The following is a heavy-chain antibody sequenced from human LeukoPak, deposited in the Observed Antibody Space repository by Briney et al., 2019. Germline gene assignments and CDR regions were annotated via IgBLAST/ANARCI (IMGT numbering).Heavy chain of an antibody. Sequence: ASVKVSCKASGCTFTSYAINWVRQAPGQGLEWMGRINPSRGRTNYAQKFQGRVTITGDKSTSTAYMELSSLRSEDTAVDYCASEDSGDDVAIEDAFDVWGKGTMVT. CDR3: ASEDSGDDVAIEDAFDV. J-gene: IGHJ3*01. CDR2: INPSRGRT. CDR1: GCTFTSYA. D-gene: IGHD5-12*01. V-gene: IGHV1-69*04.